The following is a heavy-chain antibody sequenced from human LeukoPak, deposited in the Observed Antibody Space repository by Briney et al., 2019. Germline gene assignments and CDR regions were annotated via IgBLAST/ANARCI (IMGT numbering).Heavy chain of an antibody. Sequence: GGSLRLSCAASGFTFDDYGMSWVRQAPGKGLEWVSGINWNGGSTGYADSVKGRFTISRDNAKNSLYLQMNSLRAEDTALYYSARDGGLQMIDYWGQGTLVTVSS. CDR2: INWNGGST. CDR3: ARDGGLQMIDY. D-gene: IGHD4-11*01. CDR1: GFTFDDYG. J-gene: IGHJ4*02. V-gene: IGHV3-20*04.